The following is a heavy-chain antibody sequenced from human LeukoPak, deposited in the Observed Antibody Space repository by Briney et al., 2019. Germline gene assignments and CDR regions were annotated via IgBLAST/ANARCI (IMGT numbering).Heavy chain of an antibody. CDR1: GFTFSSYG. CDR3: AREHYFYHMDG. J-gene: IGHJ6*03. CDR2: ISSIDGST. V-gene: IGHV3-23*01. Sequence: GGSLRLSCAASGFTFSSYGMSWVRQAPGKGLEWVSGISSIDGSTYYADSVKGRFTVSRDNSKNTLYLQMNSLRAEDTAVYYCAREHYFYHMDGWGEGTTVTVSS.